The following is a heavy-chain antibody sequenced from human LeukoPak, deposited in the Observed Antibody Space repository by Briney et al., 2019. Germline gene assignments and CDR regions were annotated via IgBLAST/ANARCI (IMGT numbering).Heavy chain of an antibody. CDR2: ISGSGGST. CDR1: GFTFSSYA. CDR3: AKRVDGYDQIHDAFDI. D-gene: IGHD5-12*01. V-gene: IGHV3-23*01. J-gene: IGHJ3*02. Sequence: PGGSLRLSCAASGFTFSSYAMSWVRQAPGKGPEWVSAISGSGGSTYYTDSVKGRFTISRDNSKSTLYLQMNSLRAEDTAVYYCAKRVDGYDQIHDAFDIWGQGTMVTVSS.